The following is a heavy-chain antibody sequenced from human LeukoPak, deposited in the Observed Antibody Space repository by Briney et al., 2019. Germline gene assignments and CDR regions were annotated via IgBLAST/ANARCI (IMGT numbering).Heavy chain of an antibody. CDR3: ARAVDTAMVTFLGY. CDR2: IWYDGSNK. Sequence: GGSLRLSYAASGFTFSSYGMHWVRQAPGKGLEWVAVIWYDGSNKYYADSVKGRFTISRDNSKNTLYLQMNSLRAEDTAVYYCARAVDTAMVTFLGYWGQGTLVTVSS. J-gene: IGHJ4*02. V-gene: IGHV3-33*01. CDR1: GFTFSSYG. D-gene: IGHD5-18*01.